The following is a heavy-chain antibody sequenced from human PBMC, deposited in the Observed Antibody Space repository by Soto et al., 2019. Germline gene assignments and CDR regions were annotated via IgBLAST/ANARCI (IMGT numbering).Heavy chain of an antibody. Sequence: SGPTLVKPTQTLTLTCTFSGFSLSTSGVGVGWIRQPPGKALEWLALIYWDDDKRYSPSLKSRLTITKDTSKNQVVLTMTNMDPVDTATYYCAHSLGAVNWNDPYYYYYMDVWGKGTTVTVSS. CDR1: GFSLSTSGVG. J-gene: IGHJ6*03. CDR3: AHSLGAVNWNDPYYYYYMDV. CDR2: IYWDDDK. V-gene: IGHV2-5*02. D-gene: IGHD1-20*01.